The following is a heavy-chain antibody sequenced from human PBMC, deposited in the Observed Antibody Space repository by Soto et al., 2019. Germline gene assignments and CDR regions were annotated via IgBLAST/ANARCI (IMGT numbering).Heavy chain of an antibody. CDR3: AKHRYSTTPEAFDF. D-gene: IGHD2-21*01. V-gene: IGHV3-23*01. CDR1: GFTFRSYA. CDR2: VSGDTGNT. J-gene: IGHJ4*02. Sequence: DVQLLESGGGLVQPGGSLRLSCAGSGFTFRSYAMTWVRQAPGKGLEWVSTVSGDTGNTHYADSVKGRFTISRDNSKNTLYLQMSGLRAEDTAVYYCAKHRYSTTPEAFDFWGQGTLVTVSS.